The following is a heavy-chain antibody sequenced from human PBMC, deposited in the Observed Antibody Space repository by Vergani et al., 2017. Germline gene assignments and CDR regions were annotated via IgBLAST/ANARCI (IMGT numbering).Heavy chain of an antibody. CDR1: GGTFSSYA. Sequence: QVQLVQSGAEVKKPGSSVKVSCKASGGTFSSYAISWVRQAPGQGLEWMGGIIPIFGTANYAQKFQGRVTMTTDTSTSTAYMELRSLRSDDTAVYYCARDKSAYYDILTGYSAFDIWGQGTMVTVSS. D-gene: IGHD3-9*01. J-gene: IGHJ3*02. V-gene: IGHV1-69*06. CDR2: IIPIFGTA. CDR3: ARDKSAYYDILTGYSAFDI.